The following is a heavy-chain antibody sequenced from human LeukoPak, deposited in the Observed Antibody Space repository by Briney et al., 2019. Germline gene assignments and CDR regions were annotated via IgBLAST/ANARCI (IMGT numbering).Heavy chain of an antibody. Sequence: SETLSLTCTVSGGSISSYYWSWIRQPAGKGLEWIGRIYTSGSTNYNPSLKSRVTMSVDTSKNQFSLKLSSVTAADTAVYYCARPGTGTRRGYYFDYWGQGTLVTVSS. CDR1: GGSISSYY. CDR2: IYTSGST. CDR3: ARPGTGTRRGYYFDY. J-gene: IGHJ4*02. V-gene: IGHV4-4*07. D-gene: IGHD1-1*01.